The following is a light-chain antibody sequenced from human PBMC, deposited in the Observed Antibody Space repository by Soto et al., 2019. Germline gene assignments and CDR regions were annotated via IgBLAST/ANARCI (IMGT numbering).Light chain of an antibody. Sequence: QSVLTQPPSVSGAPGQRVTISCTGSSSNIGAGYDVHWYQQLPGTAPKLLIYANSNRPSGVPDRFSGSKSGTSASLAITGXXXXXXXXXYCQSYDSSLSVVFGGGTKVTVL. J-gene: IGLJ2*01. CDR1: SSNIGAGYD. CDR2: ANS. V-gene: IGLV1-40*01. CDR3: QSYDSSLSVV.